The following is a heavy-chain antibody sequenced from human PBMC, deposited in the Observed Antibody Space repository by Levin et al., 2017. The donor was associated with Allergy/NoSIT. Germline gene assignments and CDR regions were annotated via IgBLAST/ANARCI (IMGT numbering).Heavy chain of an antibody. J-gene: IGHJ4*02. Sequence: GGSLRLSCAASGFTFSNAWMSWVRQAPGKGLEWVGRIKSKTDGGTTDYAAPVKGRFTISRDDSKNTLYLQMNSLKTEDTAVYYCTTPGRILWWNNPEPHYWGQGTLVTVSS. CDR3: TTPGRILWWNNPEPHY. CDR1: GFTFSNAW. V-gene: IGHV3-15*01. D-gene: IGHD4/OR15-4a*01. CDR2: IKSKTDGGTT.